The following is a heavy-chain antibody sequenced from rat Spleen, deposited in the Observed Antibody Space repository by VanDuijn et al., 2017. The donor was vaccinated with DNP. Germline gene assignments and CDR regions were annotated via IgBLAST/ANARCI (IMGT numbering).Heavy chain of an antibody. J-gene: IGHJ2*01. V-gene: IGHV5-17*01. CDR3: ARRGQWDYFDY. Sequence: EVQLVESGGGLVQPGNSLKLSCAASGFSFSDYAMTWVRQSPRKGLEWLATIIFDGSSSFYRDSVKGRFTISRDNAKSSLYLQMNSLKSEDTATYYCARRGQWDYFDYWGQGVMVTVSS. CDR1: GFSFSDYA. CDR2: IIFDGSSS. D-gene: IGHD1-1*01.